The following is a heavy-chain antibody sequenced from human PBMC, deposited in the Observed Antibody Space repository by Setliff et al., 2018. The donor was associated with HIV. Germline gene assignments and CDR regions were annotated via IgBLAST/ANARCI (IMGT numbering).Heavy chain of an antibody. V-gene: IGHV1-69*10. CDR3: ARERRVDIAVVPAAKGTFDY. Sequence: SVKVSCKASGGTFSSYAISWVRQAPGQGLEWMGGIIPILGIANYAQKFQGRVTITADESTSTAYMELSSLRSEDTAVYYCARERRVDIAVVPAAKGTFDYWGQGTLVTVSS. D-gene: IGHD2-2*01. CDR2: IIPILGIA. J-gene: IGHJ4*02. CDR1: GGTFSSYA.